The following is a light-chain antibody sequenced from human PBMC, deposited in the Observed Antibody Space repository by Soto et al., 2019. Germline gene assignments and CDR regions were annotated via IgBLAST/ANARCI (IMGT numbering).Light chain of an antibody. CDR1: QSISSW. J-gene: IGKJ1*01. Sequence: DIQMTQSPSTLSASVGDRVTITCRASQSISSWLAGYQQKPGKAPKLLIYKASSLASGVPSRFSGSGSGAEFPLTISSLRPDDFATYYCQQYNSYWTFGQGTKVEIK. CDR2: KAS. CDR3: QQYNSYWT. V-gene: IGKV1-5*03.